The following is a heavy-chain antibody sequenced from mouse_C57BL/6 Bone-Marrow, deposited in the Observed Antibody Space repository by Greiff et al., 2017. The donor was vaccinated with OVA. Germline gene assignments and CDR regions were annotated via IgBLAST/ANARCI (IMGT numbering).Heavy chain of an antibody. J-gene: IGHJ2*01. CDR3: TMGSVGSPYYFDY. CDR1: GYTFTSYW. V-gene: IGHV1-5*01. D-gene: IGHD1-1*01. Sequence: VQLQQSGTVLARPGASVKMSCKTSGYTFTSYWMHWVKQRPGQGLEWIGAIYPGNSDTSYNQKFKGKAKLTAVTSASTAYMELSSLTNEDSAVYYCTMGSVGSPYYFDYWGQGTTLTVSS. CDR2: IYPGNSDT.